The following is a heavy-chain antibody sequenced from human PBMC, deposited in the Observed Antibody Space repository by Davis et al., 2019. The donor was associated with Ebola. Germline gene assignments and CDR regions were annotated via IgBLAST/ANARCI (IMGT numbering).Heavy chain of an antibody. D-gene: IGHD6-13*01. CDR1: GYTFTSYD. CDR2: MNPNSGNT. Sequence: ASVKVSCMASGYTFTSYDINWVRQATGQGLEWMGWMNPNSGNTGHAQKFQGRVTMTRKTSISTAYMGLSSLRSEDTAVYYCARLTAAAGPYYYYYGMDVWGQGTTVTVSS. V-gene: IGHV1-8*01. J-gene: IGHJ6*02. CDR3: ARLTAAAGPYYYYYGMDV.